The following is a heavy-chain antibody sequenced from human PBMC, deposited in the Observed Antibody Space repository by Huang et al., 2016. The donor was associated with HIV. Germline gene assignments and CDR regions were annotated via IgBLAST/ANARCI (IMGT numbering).Heavy chain of an antibody. CDR1: TFSFGAYW. V-gene: IGHV3-7*01. Sequence: VESGGRSVQPGGSIRLSCVGSTFSFGAYWMRWVRQPPGKGLEWVANIKQDETEKYYVDSVKGRFNISRDNAKKVVFLEMDALRVEDTAIYFCATKTAGMDIWGQGTTVIVSS. CDR3: ATKTAGMDI. CDR2: IKQDETEK. J-gene: IGHJ6*02.